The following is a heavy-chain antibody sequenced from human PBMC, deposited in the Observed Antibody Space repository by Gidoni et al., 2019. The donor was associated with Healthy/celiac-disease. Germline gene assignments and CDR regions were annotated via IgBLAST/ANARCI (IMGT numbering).Heavy chain of an antibody. J-gene: IGHJ4*02. CDR1: GFTFGDYS. D-gene: IGHD2-21*01. V-gene: IGHV3-49*03. CDR2: IRSKAYGGTT. Sequence: EVQLVESGGGLVQPGRSLRLSCTASGFTFGDYSMSWFRPAPGKGLEWVGFIRSKAYGGTTEYAASVKGRFIISRDDSKSIAYLQMNSLKTEDTAVYYCTRVHAYCGGDCYSGGHFDYWGQGTLVTVSS. CDR3: TRVHAYCGGDCYSGGHFDY.